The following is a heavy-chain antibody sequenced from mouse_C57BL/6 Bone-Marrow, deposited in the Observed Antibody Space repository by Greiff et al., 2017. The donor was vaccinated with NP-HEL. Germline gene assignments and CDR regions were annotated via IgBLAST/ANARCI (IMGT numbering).Heavy chain of an antibody. D-gene: IGHD1-1*01. CDR3: AREGVITTVVFDY. CDR1: GYTFTSYW. V-gene: IGHV1-50*01. Sequence: QVQLQQPGAELVKPGASVKLSCKASGYTFTSYWMQWVKQRPGQGLEWIGEIDPSDSYTNYNQKFKGKATLTVDTSSSTAYMQLSSLTSEDSAVYYWAREGVITTVVFDYWGQGTTLTVSS. CDR2: IDPSDSYT. J-gene: IGHJ2*01.